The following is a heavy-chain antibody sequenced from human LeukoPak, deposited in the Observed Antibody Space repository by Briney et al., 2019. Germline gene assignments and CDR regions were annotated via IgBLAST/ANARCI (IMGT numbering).Heavy chain of an antibody. Sequence: SSETLSLTCTVSGGSISSSSYYWGWIRQPPGKGLEWIGSIYYSGSTYYNPSLKSRVTISVDTSKNQFSLKLSSVTAADTAVYYCARHLNWNPFDYWGQGTLVTVSS. CDR2: IYYSGST. CDR1: GGSISSSSYY. J-gene: IGHJ4*02. CDR3: ARHLNWNPFDY. D-gene: IGHD1-20*01. V-gene: IGHV4-39*01.